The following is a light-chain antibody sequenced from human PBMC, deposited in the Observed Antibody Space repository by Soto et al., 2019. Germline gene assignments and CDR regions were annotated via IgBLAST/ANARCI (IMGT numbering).Light chain of an antibody. CDR2: GAS. CDR1: ESVSNN. V-gene: IGKV3-15*01. CDR3: QQYSIWRT. Sequence: EIVMTQSPATLSLSPGERATLSCRASESVSNNLAWYQQKAGQAPRLLIYGASTRATGIPARFSGSGSGTESTLTISSLQSEDFAVYYCQQYSIWRTFGQGTKVDIK. J-gene: IGKJ1*01.